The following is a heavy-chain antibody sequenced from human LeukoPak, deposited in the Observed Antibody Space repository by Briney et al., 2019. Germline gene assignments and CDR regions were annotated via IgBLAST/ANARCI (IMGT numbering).Heavy chain of an antibody. CDR2: ISSGGTYE. Sequence: GGSLRLSCAASGFTFSHYAMHWVRQAPGKGLEWVSLISSGGTYEYYADSVKGRFTISRDNSKNTLYLQLNSLRAEDTAVYYCAKDLAVYCSSTSCYRGYFDYWGQGTLVTVSS. D-gene: IGHD2-2*02. J-gene: IGHJ4*02. V-gene: IGHV3-30*01. CDR3: AKDLAVYCSSTSCYRGYFDY. CDR1: GFTFSHYA.